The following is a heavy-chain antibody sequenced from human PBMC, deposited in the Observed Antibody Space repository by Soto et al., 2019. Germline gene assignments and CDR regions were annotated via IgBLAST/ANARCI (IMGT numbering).Heavy chain of an antibody. D-gene: IGHD3-3*01. CDR2: IIPIPDIT. Sequence: QVQLVQSGAEVRKPGSSVKVSCKAPGGTFSTYIISWVRQAPGQGLEWMGRIIPIPDITNYAQKFQGRVTVTADRSTRTAYMELTSLKSEYTAVYYCARDRITTRGDAFDLWGQGTMVTVSS. CDR3: ARDRITTRGDAFDL. V-gene: IGHV1-69*08. J-gene: IGHJ3*01. CDR1: GGTFSTYI.